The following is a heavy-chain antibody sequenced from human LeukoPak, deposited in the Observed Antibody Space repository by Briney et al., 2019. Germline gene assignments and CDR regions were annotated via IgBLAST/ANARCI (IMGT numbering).Heavy chain of an antibody. V-gene: IGHV4-34*01. CDR1: GGSFSGYY. D-gene: IGHD3-10*01. CDR2: INHSGST. Sequence: SETLSLTCAVYGGSFSGYYWSWIRQPPGKGLEWIGEINHSGSTNYNPSLKSRVTISVDTSKNQFSLKLSSVTAADTAVYYCARKETYYGSGSYNFDPWGQGTLVTVSS. CDR3: ARKETYYGSGSYNFDP. J-gene: IGHJ5*02.